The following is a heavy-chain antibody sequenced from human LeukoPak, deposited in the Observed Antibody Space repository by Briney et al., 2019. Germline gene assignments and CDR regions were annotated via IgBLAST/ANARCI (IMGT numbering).Heavy chain of an antibody. CDR1: GGSFSGYY. V-gene: IGHV4-59*01. CDR2: ISYSGST. D-gene: IGHD3-22*01. CDR3: ARGGSYYYDSSGYW. J-gene: IGHJ4*02. Sequence: ETLSLTCAVYGGSFSGYYWSWIRQPPGEGLEWIGYISYSGSTSYNPSLKSRVTISVDTSKNQFSLRLSSVTAADTAVYYCARGGSYYYDSSGYWWGQETLVTVSS.